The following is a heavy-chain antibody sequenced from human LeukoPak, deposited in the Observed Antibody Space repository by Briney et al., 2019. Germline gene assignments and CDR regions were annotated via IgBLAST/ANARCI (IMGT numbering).Heavy chain of an antibody. J-gene: IGHJ3*02. CDR3: ARIYGYAFDI. D-gene: IGHD5-18*01. CDR2: VYSTGST. V-gene: IGHV4-4*07. CDR1: GGSLRTYY. Sequence: SETLSLTCTVSGGSLRTYYWTWIRQAAGRGLEWIGRVYSTGSTNYNPSLKSRVTMSVDTSKDQFSLHLSSVTAADTAAYYCARIYGYAFDIWGQGTMVIVSA.